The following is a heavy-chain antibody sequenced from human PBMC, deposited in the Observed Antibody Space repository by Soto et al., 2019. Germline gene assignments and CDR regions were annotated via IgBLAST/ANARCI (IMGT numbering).Heavy chain of an antibody. V-gene: IGHV2-5*01. D-gene: IGHD6-13*01. CDR2: IYWNDDK. Sequence: QITLKESGPTLVKPTQTLTLTCTFSGFSLSTSGVGVGWIRQPPGKALEWLALIYWNDDKRYSPSLKSRLTITKDTSKNQVVLTRTNMDPVDTATYYCAHTPGIASYQPALDLWGRGTLVTVSS. CDR3: AHTPGIASYQPALDL. J-gene: IGHJ2*01. CDR1: GFSLSTSGVG.